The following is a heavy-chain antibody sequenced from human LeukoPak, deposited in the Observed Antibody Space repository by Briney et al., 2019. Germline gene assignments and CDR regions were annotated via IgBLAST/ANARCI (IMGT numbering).Heavy chain of an antibody. V-gene: IGHV4-34*01. CDR1: GGSFSGYY. J-gene: IGHJ6*02. CDR2: INHSGST. Sequence: SETLSLTCAVYGGSFSGYYWSWIRQPPGKGLEWIGEINHSGSTNYNPSLKSRGTISVDTSKNQFSLKLSSVTAADTAVYYCARHSHYDFWSGYTQYYYGMDVWGQGTTVTVSS. CDR3: ARHSHYDFWSGYTQYYYGMDV. D-gene: IGHD3-3*01.